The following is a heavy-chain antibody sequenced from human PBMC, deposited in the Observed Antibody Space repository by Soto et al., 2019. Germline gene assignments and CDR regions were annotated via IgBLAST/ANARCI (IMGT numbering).Heavy chain of an antibody. CDR3: AHSPRLFLGLYCPHY. Sequence: SGPTLVNPTQTLTLTCTFSVFSLRNGGLGVGCIRQPPGKALEWLALIYGNDDKDYRPTLKSRLTITKDTFKTQEVLTMTNMDPVDTAYFICAHSPRLFLGLYCPHY. CDR1: VFSLRNGGLG. V-gene: IGHV2-5*01. CDR2: IYGNDDK. J-gene: IGHJ6*03. D-gene: IGHD1-26*01.